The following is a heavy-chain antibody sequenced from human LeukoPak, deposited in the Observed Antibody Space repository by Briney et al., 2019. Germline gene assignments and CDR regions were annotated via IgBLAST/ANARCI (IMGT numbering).Heavy chain of an antibody. J-gene: IGHJ4*02. V-gene: IGHV1-46*01. CDR2: INPSGGST. D-gene: IGHD5-12*01. Sequence: GASVKVSCKASGYTFTSYYMHWVRQAPGQGLEWVGIINPSGGSTSYAQKFQGRVTMTRDTSTSTVYVELSSLRSEDTAVYYCARVRDVVATILGYYFDYWGQGTLVTVSS. CDR3: ARVRDVVATILGYYFDY. CDR1: GYTFTSYY.